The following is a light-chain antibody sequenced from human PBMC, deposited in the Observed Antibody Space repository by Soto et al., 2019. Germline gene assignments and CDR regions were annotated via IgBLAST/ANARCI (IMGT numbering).Light chain of an antibody. CDR1: TTDIDNYDS. V-gene: IGLV2-18*01. Sequence: QSVLTQPPSVSGSPGQSVTISCTATTTDIDNYDSVSWYQQAPGTAPKLIIYDVNNRPSGAPDRFSGSTSGNTASLTISGLQAEDETDYFCATWDDSLRGVVFGGGTQLTVL. CDR2: DVN. J-gene: IGLJ2*01. CDR3: ATWDDSLRGVV.